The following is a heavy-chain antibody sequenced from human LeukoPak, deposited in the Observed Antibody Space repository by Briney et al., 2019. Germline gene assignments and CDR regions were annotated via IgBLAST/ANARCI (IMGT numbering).Heavy chain of an antibody. V-gene: IGHV4-39*07. CDR3: ARELARHFDY. Sequence: KPSETLSLTCTVSGGSISSSSYYWGWIRQPPGKGLEWIGSIYYSGSTYYNPSLKSRVTISVDTSKNQFSLKLSSVTAADTAVYYCARELARHFDYWGQGTLVTVSS. J-gene: IGHJ4*02. CDR1: GGSISSSSYY. CDR2: IYYSGST. D-gene: IGHD1-26*01.